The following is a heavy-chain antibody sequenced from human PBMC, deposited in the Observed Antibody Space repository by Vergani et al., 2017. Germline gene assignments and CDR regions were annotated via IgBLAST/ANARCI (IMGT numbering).Heavy chain of an antibody. CDR1: GFTFSSYG. V-gene: IGHV3-30*18. D-gene: IGHD5-18*01. J-gene: IGHJ6*02. CDR2: ISYDGSNK. Sequence: QVQLVESGGGVVQPGRSLRLSCAASGFTFSSYGMHWVRQAPGKGLEWVAVISYDGSNKYYADSVKGRFTISRDNSKNTLYLQMNSLRAEDTALYYCAKDISGYNYGLYGMDVWGQGTTVTVSS. CDR3: AKDISGYNYGLYGMDV.